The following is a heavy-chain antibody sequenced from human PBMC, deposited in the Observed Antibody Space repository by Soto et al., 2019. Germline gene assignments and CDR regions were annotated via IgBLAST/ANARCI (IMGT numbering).Heavy chain of an antibody. CDR1: GYTFTTYQ. Sequence: ASEKVSCKASGYTFTTYQIHWVRQAPGQGLEWMGTINPSGGSTSYAQRFQGRVTMTRDTSTSTVYVDLNSLRSEDTALYYCARGDSNGWHFDSWGQGTLVTVSS. CDR3: ARGDSNGWHFDS. CDR2: INPSGGST. D-gene: IGHD6-19*01. J-gene: IGHJ4*02. V-gene: IGHV1-46*01.